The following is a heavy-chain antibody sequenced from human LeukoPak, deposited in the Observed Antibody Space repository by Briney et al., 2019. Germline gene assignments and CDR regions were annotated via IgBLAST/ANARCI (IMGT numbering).Heavy chain of an antibody. V-gene: IGHV4-39*06. J-gene: IGHJ6*03. CDR3: ARHGSAGHYYYYMDV. Sequence: SETLSLTCTVSGGSISSSSYYWGWIRQPPGKGLEWIGNIFQSGSTFYNPSLKSRVTRSVDTSKNQFTLKLSSVTAADTAVYYCARHGSAGHYYYYMDVWGKGTTVTVSS. CDR2: IFQSGST. D-gene: IGHD5-24*01. CDR1: GGSISSSSYY.